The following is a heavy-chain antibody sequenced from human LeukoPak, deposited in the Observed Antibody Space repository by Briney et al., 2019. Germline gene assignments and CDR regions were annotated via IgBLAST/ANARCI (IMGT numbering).Heavy chain of an antibody. CDR2: IYSGGST. V-gene: IGHV3-66*02. Sequence: GGSLRLSCAASGFTVSSNYMTWVRQAPGKGLEWVSIIYSGGSTYYAESVKGRFTISRDNSKNTLYLQMNSLRAEDTAVYYCASRGASSSRNYFDYWGQGTLVTVSS. J-gene: IGHJ4*02. CDR3: ASRGASSSRNYFDY. CDR1: GFTVSSNY. D-gene: IGHD6-13*01.